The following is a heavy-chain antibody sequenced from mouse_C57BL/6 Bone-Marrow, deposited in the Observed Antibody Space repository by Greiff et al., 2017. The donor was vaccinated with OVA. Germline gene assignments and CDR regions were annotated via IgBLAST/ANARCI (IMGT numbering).Heavy chain of an antibody. CDR1: GFTFSDYY. CDR3: ARHDYYGSTPSHYYAMDY. J-gene: IGHJ4*01. CDR2: ISNGGGST. Sequence: EVQLVESGGGLVQPGGSLKLSCAASGFTFSDYYMYWVRQTPEKRLEWVAYISNGGGSTYYPDTVKGRFTISRDNAKNTLYLQMSRLKSEDTAMYYCARHDYYGSTPSHYYAMDYWGQGTSVTVSS. V-gene: IGHV5-12*01. D-gene: IGHD1-1*01.